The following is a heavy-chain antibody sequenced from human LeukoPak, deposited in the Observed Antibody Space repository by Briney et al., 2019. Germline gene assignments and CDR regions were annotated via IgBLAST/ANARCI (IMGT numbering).Heavy chain of an antibody. J-gene: IGHJ4*02. CDR1: GFTFNNYA. D-gene: IGHD1-26*01. CDR3: ARVQWELRGVGSYFEY. Sequence: GGSLRLSCAASGFTFNNYAMTWVRQAPGKGLEWVSSISSSGGTTYYADSVKGRFTISRDSSKNTLYLQMNSLRAEDTAVYYCARVQWELRGVGSYFEYWGQGALVTVSS. V-gene: IGHV3-23*01. CDR2: ISSSGGTT.